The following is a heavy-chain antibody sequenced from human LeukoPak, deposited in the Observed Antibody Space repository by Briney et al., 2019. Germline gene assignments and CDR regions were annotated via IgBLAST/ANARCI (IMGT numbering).Heavy chain of an antibody. Sequence: SETLSLTCAVYRGSFSGYYWSWIRQPPGKGLEWIGEINHSGSTNYNPSLKSRVTISVDTSKNQFSLKLSSVTAADTAVYYCARGYSYGYYYYYYMDVWGKGTTVTVSS. CDR2: INHSGST. J-gene: IGHJ6*03. D-gene: IGHD5-18*01. V-gene: IGHV4-34*01. CDR1: RGSFSGYY. CDR3: ARGYSYGYYYYYYMDV.